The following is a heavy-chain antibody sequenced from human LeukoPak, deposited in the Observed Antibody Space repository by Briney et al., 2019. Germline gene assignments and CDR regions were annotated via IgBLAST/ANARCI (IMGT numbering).Heavy chain of an antibody. CDR3: ATIFHRYGLFDY. J-gene: IGHJ4*02. V-gene: IGHV3-23*01. D-gene: IGHD2/OR15-2a*01. Sequence: GGSLRLSCAASGFTFSSYAMSWVRQAPGKGLEWVGAISGSGGSTYYADSVKGRFTISRDNSKNTLSLQTNSLRAEDTAVYYSATIFHRYGLFDYWGQGTLVTVSS. CDR1: GFTFSSYA. CDR2: ISGSGGST.